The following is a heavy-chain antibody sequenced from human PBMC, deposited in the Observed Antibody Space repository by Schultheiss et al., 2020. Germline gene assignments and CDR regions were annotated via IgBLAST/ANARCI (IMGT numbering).Heavy chain of an antibody. CDR1: GFTFSSYW. CDR2: IKQDGSEK. D-gene: IGHD4-11*01. Sequence: GGSLRLSCAASGFTFSSYWMSWVRQAPGKGLEWVANIKQDGSEKYYVDSVKGRFTISRDNAKNSLYLQMNSLRAEDTAVYYCAREWNDYPYYYYGMDVWGQGTTVTVSS. CDR3: AREWNDYPYYYYGMDV. J-gene: IGHJ6*02. V-gene: IGHV3-7*01.